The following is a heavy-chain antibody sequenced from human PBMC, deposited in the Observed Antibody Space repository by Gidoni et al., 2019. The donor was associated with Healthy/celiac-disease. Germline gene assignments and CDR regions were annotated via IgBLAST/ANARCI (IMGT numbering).Heavy chain of an antibody. D-gene: IGHD5-18*01. J-gene: IGHJ2*01. Sequence: VQLLESGGGFVQPGGSLRLSCAASGFTFSSYAMSWVRQAPGKELEWVSAISGSGGSTYYADSVKGRFTISRDNSKNTLYLQMNSLRAEDTAVYYCAKDGDSYGNWYFDLWGRGTLVTVSS. CDR1: GFTFSSYA. CDR3: AKDGDSYGNWYFDL. CDR2: ISGSGGST. V-gene: IGHV3-23*01.